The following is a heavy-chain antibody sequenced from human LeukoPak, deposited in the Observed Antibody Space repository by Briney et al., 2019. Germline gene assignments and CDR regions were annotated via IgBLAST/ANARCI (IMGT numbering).Heavy chain of an antibody. CDR1: GYTFTSFH. J-gene: IGHJ4*02. D-gene: IGHD4-17*01. CDR2: IDPRGDST. Sequence: ASVKVSCKASGYTFTSFHMHWVRQAPGQGLEWMGIIDPRGDSTNYAQKFQGRLTMTRDMSTSTLYMQLSSLRSGDTAVYYCARAPYGAGDYWGQGTLVTVSS. V-gene: IGHV1-46*01. CDR3: ARAPYGAGDY.